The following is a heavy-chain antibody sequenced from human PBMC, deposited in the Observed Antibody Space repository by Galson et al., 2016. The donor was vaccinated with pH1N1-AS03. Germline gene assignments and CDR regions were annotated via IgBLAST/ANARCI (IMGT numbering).Heavy chain of an antibody. CDR2: ISYDGSNK. CDR1: GFSFSTYV. CDR3: AKVREGCYYFNHYYALDV. D-gene: IGHD3-22*01. Sequence: SLRLSCAASGFSFSTYVMHWVRQAPGKGLEWVAVISYDGSNKYNADSVQGRFTISRDNSKNTRYLQMHSLRPEDTAVYYCAKVREGCYYFNHYYALDVWGQGTTVTVSS. J-gene: IGHJ6*02. V-gene: IGHV3-30*18.